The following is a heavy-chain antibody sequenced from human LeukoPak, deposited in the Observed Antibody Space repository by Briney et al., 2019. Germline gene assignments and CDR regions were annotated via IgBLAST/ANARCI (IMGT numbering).Heavy chain of an antibody. D-gene: IGHD6-13*01. CDR1: GGSFSGYY. V-gene: IGHV4-34*01. J-gene: IGHJ5*02. Sequence: SETLSLTCAVYGGSFSGYYWSGIRKPPGKGLEWIGEINHSGSTNYNPSLKSRVTISVDTSKNQFSLKLSSVTAADTAVYYCARAIAAAGQRIDPWGQGTLVTVSS. CDR2: INHSGST. CDR3: ARAIAAAGQRIDP.